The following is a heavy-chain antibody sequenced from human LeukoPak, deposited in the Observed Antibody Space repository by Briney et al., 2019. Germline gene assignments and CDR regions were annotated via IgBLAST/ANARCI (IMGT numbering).Heavy chain of an antibody. Sequence: GGSLRLSCTASGFTLRNYWMHWVRQVPGKRLVWVSRISGDGSVTNYADSVQGRFTISRDNAENILYLQINNLRSEDTAVYYCARYSSSSGGASYYLDYWGHGTLITVSS. CDR1: GFTLRNYW. V-gene: IGHV3-74*01. D-gene: IGHD6-6*01. CDR2: ISGDGSVT. J-gene: IGHJ4*01. CDR3: ARYSSSSGGASYYLDY.